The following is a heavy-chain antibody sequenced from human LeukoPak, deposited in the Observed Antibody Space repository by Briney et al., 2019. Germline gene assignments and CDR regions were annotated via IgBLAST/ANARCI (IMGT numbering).Heavy chain of an antibody. D-gene: IGHD1-26*01. Sequence: SVKVSCKASGGTFSSYAISWVRQAPGQGLEWMGRIIPIFGTANYAQKLQGRVTMTTDTSTSTAYMELRSLRSDDTAVYYCARVIIGSYPDYWGQGTLVTVSS. J-gene: IGHJ4*02. CDR2: IIPIFGTA. CDR1: GGTFSSYA. CDR3: ARVIIGSYPDY. V-gene: IGHV1-69*05.